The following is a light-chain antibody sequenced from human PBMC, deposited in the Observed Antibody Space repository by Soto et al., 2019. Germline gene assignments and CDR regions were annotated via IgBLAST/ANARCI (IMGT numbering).Light chain of an antibody. Sequence: QSVLAQAPAASGSPGQSVTISCTGTSSDVGGYDYVSWYQQYPGKTPKLMIFEVTKRPSGDPDRFSGSKSGNTASLSVCGLQAEDEADYYGRSYAGTGDVFGTGTKVTV. V-gene: IGLV2-8*01. CDR1: SSDVGGYDY. CDR2: EVT. J-gene: IGLJ1*01. CDR3: RSYAGTGDV.